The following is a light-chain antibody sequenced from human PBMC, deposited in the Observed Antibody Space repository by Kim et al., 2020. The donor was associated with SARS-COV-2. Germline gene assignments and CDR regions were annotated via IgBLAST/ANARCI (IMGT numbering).Light chain of an antibody. CDR2: GAS. Sequence: IVLTQSPGTVSLSPGERATLSCRASQSVSNSYLAWYQQKPGQAPRLLIYGASTRATGIPDRFSGSGSGTDFSLTISRLEPEDFAVYYCQQYGRTPLTFGQGNKLEI. V-gene: IGKV3-20*01. CDR1: QSVSNSY. CDR3: QQYGRTPLT. J-gene: IGKJ2*01.